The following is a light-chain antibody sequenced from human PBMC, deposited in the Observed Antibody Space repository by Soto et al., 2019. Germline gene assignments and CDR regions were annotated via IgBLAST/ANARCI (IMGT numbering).Light chain of an antibody. Sequence: AIQMTQSPSSLSASVGDRVTITCRASQAIRNDLGWYQQKPGKAPNLLIFGASNLQAGVPVRFSASGSGTNFTLTNSNLQPEAFASYYCLQDYTYPWTFGQGTKVDI. CDR1: QAIRND. V-gene: IGKV1-6*01. J-gene: IGKJ1*01. CDR3: LQDYTYPWT. CDR2: GAS.